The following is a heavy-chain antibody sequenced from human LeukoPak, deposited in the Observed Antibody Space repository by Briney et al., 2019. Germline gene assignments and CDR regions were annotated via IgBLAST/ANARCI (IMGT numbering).Heavy chain of an antibody. V-gene: IGHV3-23*01. CDR3: ARGLRGNYDY. J-gene: IGHJ4*02. CDR1: GFTFSDYA. Sequence: GGSLRLSCAASGFTFSDYAMAWVRQAPGKGLEWVSPISTSGNTYYADSVKGRFTISRDNSKDTLYLQINSLTTEDTAVYYCARGLRGNYDYWGQGTLVTVSS. D-gene: IGHD1-7*01. CDR2: ISTSGNT.